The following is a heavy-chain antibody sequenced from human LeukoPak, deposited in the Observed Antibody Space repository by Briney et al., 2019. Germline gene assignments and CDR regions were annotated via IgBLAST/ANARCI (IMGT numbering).Heavy chain of an antibody. Sequence: GGSLRLSCAASGFTFSSYTMNWVRRAPGKGLEWVSSISGSRRYIYHANSVKGRFTSSRDNSKNTLYLQMNSLRAEDTAVYYCARYNYDSSGYPYYFDYWGQGTLVTVSS. CDR2: ISGSRRYI. D-gene: IGHD3-22*01. V-gene: IGHV3-21*04. J-gene: IGHJ4*02. CDR1: GFTFSSYT. CDR3: ARYNYDSSGYPYYFDY.